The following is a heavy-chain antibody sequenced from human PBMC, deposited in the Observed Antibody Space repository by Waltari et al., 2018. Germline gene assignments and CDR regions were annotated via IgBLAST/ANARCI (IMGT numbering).Heavy chain of an antibody. CDR3: ARSIVVGALDY. D-gene: IGHD1-26*01. CDR2: SNPSGGST. J-gene: IGHJ4*02. V-gene: IGHV1-46*01. CDR1: GYTFTSYY. Sequence: QVQLVQSGAEVKKPGASVKVSCKASGYTFTSYYMHWVRQAPGQGLEWMGRSNPSGGSTSYAQKFQGRVTMTRDTSTSTVYMELSSLRSEDTAVYYCARSIVVGALDYWGQGTLVTVSS.